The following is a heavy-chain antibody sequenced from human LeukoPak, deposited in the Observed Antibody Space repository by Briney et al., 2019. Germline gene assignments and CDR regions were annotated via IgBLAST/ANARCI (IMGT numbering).Heavy chain of an antibody. V-gene: IGHV3-30*04. CDR2: ISYDGSNK. J-gene: IGHJ4*02. CDR1: GFTFSSYA. CDR3: ARDRDY. Sequence: HPGGSLRLSCAASGFTFSSYAMHWVRQAPGKGLEWVAVISYDGSNKYYADSVKGRFTISRDNSKNTLYLQMNSLRAEDTAAYYCARDRDYWGQGTLVTVSS.